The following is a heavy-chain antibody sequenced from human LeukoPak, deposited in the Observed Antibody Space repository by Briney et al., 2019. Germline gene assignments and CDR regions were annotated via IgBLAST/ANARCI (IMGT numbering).Heavy chain of an antibody. J-gene: IGHJ4*02. Sequence: SETLSLTCTVSGGSIGGYYWSWIRQPPGKGLEWIGYIYYSGSTNYNPSLKSRVTMSVDTSKNQFSLRLSSVTAADTAVYYCAREGYTSGWYKTDYWGQGTLVTVSS. V-gene: IGHV4-59*01. CDR3: AREGYTSGWYKTDY. CDR1: GGSIGGYY. D-gene: IGHD6-19*01. CDR2: IYYSGST.